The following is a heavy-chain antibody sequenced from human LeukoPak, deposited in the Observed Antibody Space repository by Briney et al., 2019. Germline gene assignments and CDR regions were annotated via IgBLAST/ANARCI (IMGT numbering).Heavy chain of an antibody. D-gene: IGHD3-9*01. CDR1: GFTFSTYG. V-gene: IGHV3-21*01. CDR3: ARDLDTGNYFFAY. Sequence: GGSLRLSCAASSGFTFSTYGMNWVRQAPGKGLEWVSFVGSDDNYKYYADSLKGRFTISRDNAWSSVYLQMNSVRAEDTAVYYCARDLDTGNYFFAYWGQGTPVIVSS. J-gene: IGHJ4*02. CDR2: VGSDDNYK.